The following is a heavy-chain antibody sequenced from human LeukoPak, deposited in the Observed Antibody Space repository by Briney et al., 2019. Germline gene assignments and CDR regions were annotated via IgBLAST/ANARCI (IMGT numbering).Heavy chain of an antibody. CDR3: ARGDDYGDYD. J-gene: IGHJ4*02. D-gene: IGHD4-17*01. V-gene: IGHV3-48*03. CDR1: GFTFSSYE. CDR2: ISSSGSTI. Sequence: GGSLRLSCAASGFTFSSYEMNWVRQAPGKGLEWVSYISSSGSTIYYADSVKGRFTIPRDNAKNSLYLQMNTLRAEDTAFYYCARGDDYGDYDWGQGTLGTVSS.